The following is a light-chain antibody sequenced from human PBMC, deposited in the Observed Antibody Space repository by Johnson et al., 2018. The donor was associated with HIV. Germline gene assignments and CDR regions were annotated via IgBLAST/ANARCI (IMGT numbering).Light chain of an antibody. Sequence: QSVLTQPPSVSAAPGQKVTISCSGNSSNIGNNYVSWYQQLPGTAPKLLIYRDDQRPSGVPDRFSGSKSGTSASLAIGGLQAEDEADYYCATWDDSLNAQVLGTGTKVTVL. CDR1: SSNIGNNY. V-gene: IGLV1-51*02. CDR2: RDD. CDR3: ATWDDSLNAQV. J-gene: IGLJ1*01.